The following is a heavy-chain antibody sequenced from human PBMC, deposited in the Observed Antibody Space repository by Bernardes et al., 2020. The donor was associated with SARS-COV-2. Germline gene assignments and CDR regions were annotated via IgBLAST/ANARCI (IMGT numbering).Heavy chain of an antibody. Sequence: ASVKVSCKVSGSTLSVLSMHWVRQVPGKGLEWMGGPDPVYGEKIYAQKFQGRVTLTEDTSTDTAYMELSNLRSEDTAVYYCARDFSSGYYSLGYYFDYWGQGTLVTVSS. CDR3: ARDFSSGYYSLGYYFDY. V-gene: IGHV1-24*01. J-gene: IGHJ4*02. CDR2: PDPVYGEK. CDR1: GSTLSVLS. D-gene: IGHD3-22*01.